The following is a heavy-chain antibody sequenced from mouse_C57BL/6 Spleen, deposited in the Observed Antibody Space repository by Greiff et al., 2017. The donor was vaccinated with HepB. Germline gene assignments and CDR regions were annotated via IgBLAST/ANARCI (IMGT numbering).Heavy chain of an antibody. CDR3: ARIITTVVDPYYFDY. D-gene: IGHD1-1*01. Sequence: QVQLKESGAELARPGASVKLSCKASGYTFTSYGISWVKQRTGQGLEWIGEIYPRSGNTYYNEKFKGKATLTADKSSSTAYMELRSLTSEASAVYFCARIITTVVDPYYFDYWGQGTTLTVSS. J-gene: IGHJ2*01. CDR1: GYTFTSYG. CDR2: IYPRSGNT. V-gene: IGHV1-81*01.